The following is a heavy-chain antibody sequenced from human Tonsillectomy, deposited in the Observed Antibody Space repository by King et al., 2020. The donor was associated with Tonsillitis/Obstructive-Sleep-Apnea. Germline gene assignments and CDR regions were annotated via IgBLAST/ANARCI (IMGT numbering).Heavy chain of an antibody. CDR3: ARADKDDRFLDY. J-gene: IGHJ4*02. CDR2: INPSDGIT. Sequence: QLVQSGAEVKKPGASVKVSCKAYGYTFTRYFIHWVRQAPGQGLEWMGIINPSDGITTYAQTFQGRVTMTRDTSTNTVDMELSSLRSEDTAVYFCARADKDDRFLDYWGQGTLVTVSS. CDR1: GYTFTRYF. V-gene: IGHV1-46*01. D-gene: IGHD2-15*01.